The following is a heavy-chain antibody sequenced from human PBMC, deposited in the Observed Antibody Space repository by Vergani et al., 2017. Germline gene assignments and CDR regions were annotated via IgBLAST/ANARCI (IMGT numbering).Heavy chain of an antibody. J-gene: IGHJ4*02. CDR1: GFSLSTSGVG. CDR2: IYWNDDK. V-gene: IGHV2-5*01. Sequence: QITLKESGPTLVKPTQTLTLTCTFSGFSLSTSGVGVGWIRQPPGKALEWLALIYWNDDKRYSPSLKSRLTITKDTSKNQVVLTMTNMDPVDTATYYCAHRRLKSQDYGDYVEAYWGQGTLVTVSS. D-gene: IGHD4-17*01. CDR3: AHRRLKSQDYGDYVEAY.